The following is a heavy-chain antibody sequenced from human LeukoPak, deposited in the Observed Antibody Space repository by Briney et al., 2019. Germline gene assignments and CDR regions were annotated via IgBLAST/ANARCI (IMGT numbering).Heavy chain of an antibody. CDR2: FSGSGGST. CDR3: AKTGSSRFDY. CDR1: GFTFSSYA. J-gene: IGHJ4*02. D-gene: IGHD1-26*01. V-gene: IGHV3-23*01. Sequence: GGSLRLSCAASGFTFSSYAMSWVRQAPGKGLEWVSAFSGSGGSTYYADSVKGRFTISRDNSKNTLFLQMNSLRAEDTAVYYCAKTGSSRFDYWGQGTLVTVSS.